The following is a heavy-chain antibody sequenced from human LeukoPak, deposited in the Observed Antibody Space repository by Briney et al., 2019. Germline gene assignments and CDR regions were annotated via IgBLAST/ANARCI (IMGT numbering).Heavy chain of an antibody. J-gene: IGHJ4*02. D-gene: IGHD3-16*01. Sequence: ASMTVSCKASGYTFTNYAISWVRQAPGQGLEWMGCISAYNGNTNYAQKLEGRVTMTTDTSTSTAYMELRSLTSDDTAVYYCARDRRGEVPPYYFDYWGQGTLVTVSS. CDR2: ISAYNGNT. CDR3: ARDRRGEVPPYYFDY. V-gene: IGHV1-18*01. CDR1: GYTFTNYA.